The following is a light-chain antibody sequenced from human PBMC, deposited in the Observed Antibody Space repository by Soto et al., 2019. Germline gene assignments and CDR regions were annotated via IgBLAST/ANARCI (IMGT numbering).Light chain of an antibody. V-gene: IGLV2-14*02. Sequence: QSALTQPASVAGSPGQSITISCTGTGSDVGNYNLLSWYQQHPGKAPKLIISEGTKRPSGVSNRFSGSGSGNTASLTISGLQAEDEADYYCASYTSSSTSVIFGRGTQLTVL. CDR3: ASYTSSSTSVI. J-gene: IGLJ2*01. CDR2: EGT. CDR1: GSDVGNYNL.